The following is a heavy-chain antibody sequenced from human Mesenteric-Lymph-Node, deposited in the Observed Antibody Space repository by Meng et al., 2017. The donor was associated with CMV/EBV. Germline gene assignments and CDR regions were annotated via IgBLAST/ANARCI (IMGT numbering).Heavy chain of an antibody. V-gene: IGHV7-4-1*02. D-gene: IGHD5-12*01. CDR2: INTNPVGP. Sequence: SCKASGYTFNRYAMNWVRHAPGQGLEWMVWINTNPVGPSYAQCFSGRFVFSLDPSVSTAYLQISSLKAEDTAVYYCAREGNSGYPAYWGQGTLVTVSS. J-gene: IGHJ4*02. CDR3: AREGNSGYPAY. CDR1: GYTFNRYA.